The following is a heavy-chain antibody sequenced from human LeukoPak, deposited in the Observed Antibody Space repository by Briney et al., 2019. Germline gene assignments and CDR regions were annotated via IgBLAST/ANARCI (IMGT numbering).Heavy chain of an antibody. CDR2: VKSKTDGGTI. V-gene: IGHV3-15*01. CDR3: TTGATSNRNY. Sequence: GGSLRLSCAAPGFIFSNAWMSWVRQVPGKGLEWIGRVKSKTDGGTIDYTAPAKGRFTISRDDSISTLYLQLSSLATEDTAVYYCTTGATSNRNYWGQGTLVTVSS. CDR1: GFIFSNAW. J-gene: IGHJ4*02. D-gene: IGHD6-6*01.